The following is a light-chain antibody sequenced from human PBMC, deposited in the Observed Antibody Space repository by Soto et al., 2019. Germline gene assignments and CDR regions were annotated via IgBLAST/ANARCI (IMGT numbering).Light chain of an antibody. CDR2: APS. CDR1: QGIGVN. Sequence: GDRVTLTGRASQGIGVNLAWFQQKPGNVPRLLIYAPSTLQSGVPSRFSGSGSGTDFTLTISSLQPEDVATYYCQKYNSAPLTFGGGTKVEIK. V-gene: IGKV1-27*01. CDR3: QKYNSAPLT. J-gene: IGKJ4*01.